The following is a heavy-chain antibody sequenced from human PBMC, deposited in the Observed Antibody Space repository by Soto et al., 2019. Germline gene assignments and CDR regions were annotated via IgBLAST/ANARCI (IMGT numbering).Heavy chain of an antibody. V-gene: IGHV1-2*04. CDR1: GYTFTGYY. D-gene: IGHD3-16*01. CDR2: INPTTGGA. J-gene: IGHJ3*01. Sequence: QVHLVQSGAEVTKPGASVKVSCKASGYTFTGYYIHWVRQAPGQGLEWMGWINPTTGGANIAQKFQGWVTMTRDTSISTTYMELSNLRSNDTAVYYCARDYYDGSASYGIEFWGQGTMVTVAS. CDR3: ARDYYDGSASYGIEF.